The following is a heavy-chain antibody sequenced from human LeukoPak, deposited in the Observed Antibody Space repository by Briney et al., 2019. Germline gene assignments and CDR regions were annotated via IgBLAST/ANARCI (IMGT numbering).Heavy chain of an antibody. CDR3: ARDDYGGNSGLFDY. J-gene: IGHJ4*02. V-gene: IGHV1-18*01. D-gene: IGHD4-23*01. CDR1: GYTFTRYG. Sequence: GASVKVSCKASGYTFTRYGLCWVRQAPGQGLEWMGCINPYNGDIKYTQKVQGRVTMTTDTSASTAYMELRSLGSDDTAVYYCARDDYGGNSGLFDYWGQGTQVTVSS. CDR2: INPYNGDI.